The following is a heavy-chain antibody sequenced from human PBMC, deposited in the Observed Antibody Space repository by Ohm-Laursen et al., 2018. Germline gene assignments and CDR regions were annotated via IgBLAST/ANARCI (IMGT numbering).Heavy chain of an antibody. D-gene: IGHD3-22*01. Sequence: LRLSCAASGFTFSSYSMNWVRQAPGKGLEWVSSISSSSSYIYYADSVKGRFTISRDNAKNSLYLQMNSLRAEDTTVYYCARGPKDSSGYYFGRSNWGQGTLVTVSS. V-gene: IGHV3-21*01. CDR1: GFTFSSYS. J-gene: IGHJ4*02. CDR3: ARGPKDSSGYYFGRSN. CDR2: ISSSSSYI.